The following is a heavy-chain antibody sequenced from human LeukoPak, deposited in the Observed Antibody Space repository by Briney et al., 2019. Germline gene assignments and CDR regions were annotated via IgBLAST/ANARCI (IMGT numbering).Heavy chain of an antibody. Sequence: SETLSLICSVSGGSINKYYWNWIRQPPGKGLEWIGDIYSSGSTNYNPSLKSRVTISVDTSNNQLSLRLSSVTAADTAVYYCARHASSWYEGRFDPWGQGTVVTVSS. J-gene: IGHJ5*02. CDR1: GGSINKYY. D-gene: IGHD6-13*01. CDR2: IYSSGST. CDR3: ARHASSWYEGRFDP. V-gene: IGHV4-59*08.